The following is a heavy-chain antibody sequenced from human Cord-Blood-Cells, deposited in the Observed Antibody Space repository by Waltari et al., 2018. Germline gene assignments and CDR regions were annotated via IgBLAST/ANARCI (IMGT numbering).Heavy chain of an antibody. Sequence: QAQLVQSGAAVKKPGASVKVSCKASGYTFTGYYMHWVRQDPVQGLEWMGWINPNSGGTNYAQKFQGRVTMTRDTSISTAYMELSRLRSDDTAVYYCARDEGANYDSSGYFDYWGQGTLVTVSS. CDR2: INPNSGGT. V-gene: IGHV1-2*02. CDR3: ARDEGANYDSSGYFDY. CDR1: GYTFTGYY. J-gene: IGHJ4*02. D-gene: IGHD3-22*01.